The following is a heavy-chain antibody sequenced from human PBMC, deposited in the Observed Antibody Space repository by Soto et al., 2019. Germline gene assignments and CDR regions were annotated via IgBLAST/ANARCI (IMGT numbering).Heavy chain of an antibody. CDR1: GYSFTSYG. D-gene: IGHD6-19*01. J-gene: IGHJ6*01. CDR2: IDPSDSYT. Sequence: PGESLTISCKVSGYSFTSYGISWVLQMPGKGLEWMGRIDPSDSYTNYSPSFQGHVTISADKSISTAYLQWSSLKASDTAMYYCARQPGIAVAGIDYYYYGMDVWGQGTTVTVSS. CDR3: ARQPGIAVAGIDYYYYGMDV. V-gene: IGHV5-10-1*01.